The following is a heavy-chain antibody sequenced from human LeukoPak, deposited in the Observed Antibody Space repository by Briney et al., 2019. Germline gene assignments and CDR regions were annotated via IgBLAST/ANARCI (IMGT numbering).Heavy chain of an antibody. CDR1: GYSTSSGYY. CDR3: ARHKSTSIHWFDP. CDR2: IYHSGST. Sequence: PSETLSLTCAVSGYSTSSGYYWGWIRQPPGKGLEWIGSIYHSGSTYYNPSLKSRVTISVDTSKNQFSLKLSSVTAADTAVYYCARHKSTSIHWFDPWGQGTLVTVSS. D-gene: IGHD2-2*01. J-gene: IGHJ5*02. V-gene: IGHV4-38-2*01.